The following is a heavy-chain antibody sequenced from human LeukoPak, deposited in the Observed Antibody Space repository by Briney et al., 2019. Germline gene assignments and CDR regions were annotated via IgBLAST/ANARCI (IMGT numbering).Heavy chain of an antibody. CDR1: GGSVSSGSYY. Sequence: SETLSLTCTVSGGSVSSGSYYWSWIRQPPGKGLEWIGYIYYSGSTNYNPSLKSRVTISVDTSKNQFSLKLSSVTAADTAVYYCASSPVEMATPGYYFDYWGQGTLVTVSS. CDR2: IYYSGST. V-gene: IGHV4-61*01. J-gene: IGHJ4*02. D-gene: IGHD5-24*01. CDR3: ASSPVEMATPGYYFDY.